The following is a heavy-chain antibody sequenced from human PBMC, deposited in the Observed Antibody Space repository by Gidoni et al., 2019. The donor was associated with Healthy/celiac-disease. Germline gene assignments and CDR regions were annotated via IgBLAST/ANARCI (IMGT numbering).Heavy chain of an antibody. V-gene: IGHV1-8*01. Sequence: QVQLVQSGAAVKKPGASVKVSCKASGYTFTSYDIHWVRQAPGQGLEWMGWMNPNSGNTGYAQKLQGRVTMTRSTSISTAYMELTSLRPEDTAVYYCARGNYFDHWGQGTLVTVSS. CDR2: MNPNSGNT. CDR3: ARGNYFDH. CDR1: GYTFTSYD. J-gene: IGHJ4*02.